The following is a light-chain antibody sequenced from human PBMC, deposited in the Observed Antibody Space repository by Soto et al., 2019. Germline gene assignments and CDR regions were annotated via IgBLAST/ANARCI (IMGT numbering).Light chain of an antibody. CDR1: QSINWY. Sequence: DIQMSQSPSSLSASVGDRVTLTCRASQSINWYLNWYQQKPGKAPKLLIYAASSLQSGVPSRFSGSGSGTDFTLTISSLQPEDFATYYCKQSYSTPPTFGGGTKVEIK. V-gene: IGKV1-39*01. CDR2: AAS. CDR3: KQSYSTPPT. J-gene: IGKJ4*01.